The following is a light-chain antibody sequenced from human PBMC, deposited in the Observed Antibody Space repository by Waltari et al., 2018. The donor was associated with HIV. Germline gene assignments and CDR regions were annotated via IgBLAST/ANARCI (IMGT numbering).Light chain of an antibody. Sequence: QSVLTQPPSASGPPGQRVTISCSGSSSNIGSHPVNWYQQLPGTPPKLLIYSNKPRPSGVPDRFSGSKAGTSASLAISGLQSEDEADYYCAAWDDSLNGFYVFGTGTKVTVL. CDR2: SNK. V-gene: IGLV1-44*01. CDR3: AAWDDSLNGFYV. J-gene: IGLJ1*01. CDR1: SSNIGSHP.